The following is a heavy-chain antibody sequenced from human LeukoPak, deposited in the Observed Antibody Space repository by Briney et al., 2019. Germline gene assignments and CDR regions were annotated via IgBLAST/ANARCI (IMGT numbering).Heavy chain of an antibody. J-gene: IGHJ6*03. CDR3: ARENWGYYMDV. D-gene: IGHD7-27*01. CDR1: GFSFRGYG. V-gene: IGHV3-74*01. Sequence: TGGSLRLSCAASGFSFRGYGMHWVRQAPGKGLVWVSRIKSDGTSTTYADSVKGRFTISRDNAKDTLYLQMNSLRDEDTAVYYCARENWGYYMDVWGKGTTVTVSS. CDR2: IKSDGTST.